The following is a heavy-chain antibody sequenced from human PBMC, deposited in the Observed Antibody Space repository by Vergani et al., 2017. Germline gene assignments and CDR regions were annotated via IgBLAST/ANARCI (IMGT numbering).Heavy chain of an antibody. CDR1: GESIRSGSHY. CDR2: IHTGGST. CDR3: AISRPYCTSGSCPAI. Sequence: QVKLQESGPGLLKPSQTLSLTCPVSGESIRSGSHYWSWIRQPAGKGPEWIGHIHTGGSTDLNPSFKSRVSISVDTSKCQFSLKLNSVTVADTAVYYCAISRPYCTSGSCPAIWGQGTLVTVSS. V-gene: IGHV4-61*02. J-gene: IGHJ4*02. D-gene: IGHD2-15*01.